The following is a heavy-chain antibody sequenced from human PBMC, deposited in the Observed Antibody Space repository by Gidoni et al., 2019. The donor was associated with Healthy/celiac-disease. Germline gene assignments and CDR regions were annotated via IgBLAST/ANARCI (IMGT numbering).Heavy chain of an antibody. CDR1: GGSISSGGYY. CDR2: IYYSGST. V-gene: IGHV4-31*03. J-gene: IGHJ5*02. CDR3: ARGREYCSSTSCPRWFDP. Sequence: QVQLQESGQGLVKTSQTLSLPCPASGGSISSGGYYWSCLRQHPGKGLEWIGYIYYSGSTYYNPSLKSRVTISVDTSKNQFSLKLSSVTAADTAVYYCARGREYCSSTSCPRWFDPWGQGTLVTVSS. D-gene: IGHD2-2*01.